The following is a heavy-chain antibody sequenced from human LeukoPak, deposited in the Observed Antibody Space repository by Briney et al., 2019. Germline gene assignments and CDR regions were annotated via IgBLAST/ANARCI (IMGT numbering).Heavy chain of an antibody. D-gene: IGHD5-24*01. J-gene: IGHJ4*02. CDR1: RFTFSTYG. Sequence: GGSLRLSCAASRFTFSTYGMHWVRQAPGKGLEWVAFIRYDGSNKHYADSVKGRFTISRDNSKNTLYLQMNSLRAEDTAVYYCAKVDGYIVGYWGQGTLVTVSS. V-gene: IGHV3-30*02. CDR2: IRYDGSNK. CDR3: AKVDGYIVGY.